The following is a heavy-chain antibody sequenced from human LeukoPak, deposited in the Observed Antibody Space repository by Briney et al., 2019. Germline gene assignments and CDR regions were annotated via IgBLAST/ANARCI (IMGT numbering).Heavy chain of an antibody. D-gene: IGHD3-16*01. CDR1: GGSFSGYY. Sequence: PSETLSLTCAVYGGSFSGYYWSWIRQPPGRGLEWIGEINHRGSTNYNPSLKSRVTISVDTSKNHFSLKLSSVTAADTAVYYCARDSGVGDDAFDIWGQGTMVTVSS. V-gene: IGHV4-34*01. CDR2: INHRGST. CDR3: ARDSGVGDDAFDI. J-gene: IGHJ3*02.